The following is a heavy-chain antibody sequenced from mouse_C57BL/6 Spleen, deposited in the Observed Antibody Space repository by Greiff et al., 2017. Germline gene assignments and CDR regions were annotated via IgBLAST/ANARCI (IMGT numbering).Heavy chain of an antibody. Sequence: QVQLQQSGAELVMPGASVKLSCKASGYTFTSYWMHWVKQRPGQGLEWIGEIDPSDSYTNYNQKFKGKSTLTVDKSSSTAYMQLSSLTSEDSAVYYCARRDSSGYDYAMDYWGQGTSVTVSS. J-gene: IGHJ4*01. CDR2: IDPSDSYT. CDR1: GYTFTSYW. D-gene: IGHD3-2*02. V-gene: IGHV1-69*01. CDR3: ARRDSSGYDYAMDY.